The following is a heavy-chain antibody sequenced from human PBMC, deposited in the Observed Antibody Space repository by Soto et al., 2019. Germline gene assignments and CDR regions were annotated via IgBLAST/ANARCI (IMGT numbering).Heavy chain of an antibody. CDR1: GNTFSTDY. V-gene: IGHV1-18*04. CDR3: ARGPSSSWEFDY. J-gene: IGHJ4*02. CDR2: ISAYNGNT. D-gene: IGHD6-13*01. Sequence: ASVKVSCKASGNTFSTDYMHWVRQAPGQGLEWMGWISAYNGNTNYAQKLQGRVTMTTDTSTSTAYMELRSLRSDDTAVYYCARGPSSSWEFDYWGQGTLVTVSS.